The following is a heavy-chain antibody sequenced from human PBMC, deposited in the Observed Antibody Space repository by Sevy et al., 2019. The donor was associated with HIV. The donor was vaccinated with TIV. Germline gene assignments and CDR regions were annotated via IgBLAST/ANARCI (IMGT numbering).Heavy chain of an antibody. V-gene: IGHV4-31*03. CDR2: IYYSGSN. D-gene: IGHD3-10*01. J-gene: IGHJ6*03. Sequence: SETLSLTCTVSGGSISSGGYYWSWIRQHPGKGLEWIGYIYYSGSNYYNPSLKSRVTISVDTSKNQFSLKLSSVTAADTAVYYCARGPGSGKGYYMDVWGKGTTVTVSS. CDR3: ARGPGSGKGYYMDV. CDR1: GGSISSGGYY.